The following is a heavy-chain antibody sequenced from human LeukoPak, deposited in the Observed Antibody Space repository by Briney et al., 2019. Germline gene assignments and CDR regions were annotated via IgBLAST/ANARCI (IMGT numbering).Heavy chain of an antibody. V-gene: IGHV1-18*01. J-gene: IGHJ4*02. CDR1: GYTFTSYG. D-gene: IGHD6-19*01. CDR3: ARVDSSGSFDY. Sequence: ASVKVSCKASGYTFTSYGISWVRQAPGQGLEWMGWISTYNDNTNYAQKLQGRVAMTSDTSTSTAYMELRSLRSDATAVYYCARVDSSGSFDYWGQGTLVTVSS. CDR2: ISTYNDNT.